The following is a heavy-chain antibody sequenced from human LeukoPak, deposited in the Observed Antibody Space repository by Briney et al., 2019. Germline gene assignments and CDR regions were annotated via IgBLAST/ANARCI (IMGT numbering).Heavy chain of an antibody. J-gene: IGHJ4*02. V-gene: IGHV1-8*01. D-gene: IGHD3-10*01. Sequence: ASVKVSCKASVYSFTSYDINWLRLATGHGLEWMGWMNPNSGDTAYVQKFLGRVTMTRDTSINTAYMEVSSLRSEDTTVYYCTRGSFGSGSYNAYWGQGTLVTVSS. CDR1: VYSFTSYD. CDR2: MNPNSGDT. CDR3: TRGSFGSGSYNAY.